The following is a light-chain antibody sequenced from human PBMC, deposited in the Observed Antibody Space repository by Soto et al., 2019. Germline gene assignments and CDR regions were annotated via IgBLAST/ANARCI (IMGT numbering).Light chain of an antibody. V-gene: IGKV1-39*01. CDR3: HQSYSTPQT. CDR2: VAS. J-gene: IGKJ1*01. Sequence: DIQMTQSPSSLSASVGDTVTISCRASQSVSGLLHWYQQKPGKAPKLLIYVASSLQSGVPTRFSGSGSGTDFTLIISGLEPEDFATYYCHQSYSTPQTFGQGTKVEIK. CDR1: QSVSGL.